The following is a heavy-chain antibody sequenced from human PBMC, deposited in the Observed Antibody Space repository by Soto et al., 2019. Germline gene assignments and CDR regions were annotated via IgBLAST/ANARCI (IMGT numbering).Heavy chain of an antibody. Sequence: QVQLVQSGAEVKKPGASVKVSCKASGYTFTSYDINWVRQATGQGLEWMGWMNPNSGNTGYAQKFQGRVTMTRNTSISTAYMELGSLRSEDTAVYYCARLGLLWVGELPGGSSGMDVWGQGTTVTVSS. CDR3: ARLGLLWVGELPGGSSGMDV. J-gene: IGHJ6*02. CDR1: GYTFTSYD. V-gene: IGHV1-8*01. CDR2: MNPNSGNT. D-gene: IGHD3-10*01.